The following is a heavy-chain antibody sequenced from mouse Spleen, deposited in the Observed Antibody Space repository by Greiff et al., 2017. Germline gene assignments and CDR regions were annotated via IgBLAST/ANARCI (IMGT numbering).Heavy chain of an antibody. V-gene: IGHV1-9*01. Sequence: QVQLQQSGAELMKPGASVKLSCKATGYTFTGYWIEWVKQRPGHGLEWIGEILPGSGSTNYNEKFKGKATFTADTSSNTAYMQLSSLTTEDSAIYYCARALEVYDYDRGDYFDYWGQGTTLTVSS. J-gene: IGHJ2*01. CDR1: GYTFTGYW. CDR2: ILPGSGST. D-gene: IGHD2-4*01. CDR3: ARALEVYDYDRGDYFDY.